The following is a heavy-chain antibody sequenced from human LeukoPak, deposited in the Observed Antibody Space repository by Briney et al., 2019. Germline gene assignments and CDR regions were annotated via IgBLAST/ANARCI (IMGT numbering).Heavy chain of an antibody. J-gene: IGHJ4*02. CDR2: INAGNGNT. Sequence: GASVKVSCKASGYTFTSYAMHWVRQAPGQRLEWMGWINAGNGNTKYSQKFQGRVTTTRDTSASTAYMELSSLRSEDTAVYYCARGTRLGYFDWLAFDYWGQGTLVTVSS. D-gene: IGHD3-9*01. CDR1: GYTFTSYA. V-gene: IGHV1-3*01. CDR3: ARGTRLGYFDWLAFDY.